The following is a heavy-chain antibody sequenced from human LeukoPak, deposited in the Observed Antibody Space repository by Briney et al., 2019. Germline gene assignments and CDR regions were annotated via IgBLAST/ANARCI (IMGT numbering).Heavy chain of an antibody. J-gene: IGHJ4*02. CDR3: ARRAGDYSHPYDY. CDR1: GFTVSSNS. V-gene: IGHV3-53*01. CDR2: IYTTGST. Sequence: GPSLRLSCTVYGFTVSSNSMSWVRQAPGKGLGWVSFIYTTGSTHNSDSVKGRFTISRDSSKNTLYLQMNSLRAEDTAVYYCARRAGDYSHPYDYWGQGTLVTVSS. D-gene: IGHD3-22*01.